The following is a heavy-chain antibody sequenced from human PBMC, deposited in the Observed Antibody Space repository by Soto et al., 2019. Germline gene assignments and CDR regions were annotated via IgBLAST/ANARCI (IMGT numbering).Heavy chain of an antibody. D-gene: IGHD5-12*01. CDR3: ASSDYSGYGLFDY. V-gene: IGHV4-39*01. Sequence: SETLSLTCTVSGGSISSSSYYWGWTRQPPGKGLEWIGSIYYSGSTYYNPSLKSRVTISVDTSKNQFSLKLSSVTAADTAVYYCASSDYSGYGLFDYWGQGTLVTVSS. CDR2: IYYSGST. CDR1: GGSISSSSYY. J-gene: IGHJ4*02.